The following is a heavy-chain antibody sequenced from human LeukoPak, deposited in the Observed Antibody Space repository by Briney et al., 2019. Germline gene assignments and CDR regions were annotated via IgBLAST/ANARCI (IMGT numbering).Heavy chain of an antibody. CDR1: GGSISSSSYY. D-gene: IGHD3-9*01. J-gene: IGHJ5*02. Sequence: SETLSLTCTVSGGSISSSSYYWGWIRQPPGKGLEWIGSIYYSGSTYYNPSLKSRVTISVDTSKNQFSLKLSSVTAADTAVYYCARTRHYDILTGYFRHNWFDPWGQGTLVAVSS. V-gene: IGHV4-39*01. CDR3: ARTRHYDILTGYFRHNWFDP. CDR2: IYYSGST.